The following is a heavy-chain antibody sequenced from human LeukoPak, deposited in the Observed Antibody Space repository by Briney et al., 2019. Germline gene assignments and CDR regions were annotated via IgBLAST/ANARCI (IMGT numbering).Heavy chain of an antibody. J-gene: IGHJ4*02. V-gene: IGHV4-39*01. CDR2: IYFSGSA. Sequence: SETLSLTCNVSGGSISSTSYYWGWIRQPPGKTLEWIGSIYFSGSAYYNPSLNSRFAISGDTSKNQFSLNLTSVTAADTAVYYCARHRGSSAAAFDYWGQGTLVTVSS. D-gene: IGHD6-6*01. CDR1: GGSISSTSYY. CDR3: ARHRGSSAAAFDY.